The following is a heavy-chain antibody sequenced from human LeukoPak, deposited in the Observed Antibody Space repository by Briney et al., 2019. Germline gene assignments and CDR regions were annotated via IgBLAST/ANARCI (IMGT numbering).Heavy chain of an antibody. D-gene: IGHD3-10*01. CDR2: IYYSGST. CDR1: GDSISTYY. CDR3: ASYNGEPDAFDI. Sequence: SETLSLTCTVSGDSISTYYWSWIRQPPGKGLEWIGYIYYSGSTNYNPSLKSRVTISVDTSKNQFSLKLSSVTAADTAVYYCASYNGEPDAFDIWGQGTMVTVSS. V-gene: IGHV4-59*01. J-gene: IGHJ3*02.